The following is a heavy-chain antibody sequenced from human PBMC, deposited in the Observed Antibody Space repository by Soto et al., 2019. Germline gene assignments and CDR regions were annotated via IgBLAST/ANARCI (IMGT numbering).Heavy chain of an antibody. D-gene: IGHD2-8*01. V-gene: IGHV3-11*06. Sequence: LRLSCAGSGFTFSDNYMAWIRQAPGKGPEWVSYINSNSLYTHYADSVKGRFTISRDNAKNSLYLQLNSLRAEDTAVYYCASAPPGSCTNGVCSRGMDVWGQGTKVTVYS. CDR3: ASAPPGSCTNGVCSRGMDV. CDR2: INSNSLYT. J-gene: IGHJ6*02. CDR1: GFTFSDNY.